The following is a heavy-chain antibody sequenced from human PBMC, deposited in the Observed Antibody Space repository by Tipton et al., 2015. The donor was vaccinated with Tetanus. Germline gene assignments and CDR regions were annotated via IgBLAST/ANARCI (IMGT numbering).Heavy chain of an antibody. V-gene: IGHV3-33*01. CDR3: AREADCSGGSCFSGDFDN. CDR2: SWYDGTDK. J-gene: IGHJ4*02. D-gene: IGHD2-15*01. CDR1: GFIFSSYG. Sequence: SLRLSCAASGFIFSSYGIHWVRQAPGKGLEWVADSWYDGTDKYYADSVKGRFTISRDNSKNSLYLQMNSLRAEDPAVYYCAREADCSGGSCFSGDFDNWGQGTQVTVSS.